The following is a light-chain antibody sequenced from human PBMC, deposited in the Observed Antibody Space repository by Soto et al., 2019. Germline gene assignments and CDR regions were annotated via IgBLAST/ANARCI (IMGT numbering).Light chain of an antibody. Sequence: QSVLTQPASVSGSPGQSITISCTGTSSDVGKYNYVSWYQQHPAKAPKLMIFEVSNRPSGVSNRFSGSKSGNTASLTISGLQAEDEADYYCSSYTSSSTYVVFGGGTKVTVL. V-gene: IGLV2-14*01. CDR2: EVS. CDR3: SSYTSSSTYVV. J-gene: IGLJ2*01. CDR1: SSDVGKYNY.